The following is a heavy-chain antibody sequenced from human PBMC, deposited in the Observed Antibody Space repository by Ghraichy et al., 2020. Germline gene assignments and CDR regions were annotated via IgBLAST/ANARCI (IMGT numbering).Heavy chain of an antibody. Sequence: GGSLRLSCAASGFTFDDYTMHWVRQAPGKGLEWVSLISWDGGSTYYADSVKGRFTISRDNSKNSLYLQMNSLRTEDTALYYCAKDIARHEPGSPVYYYYGMDVWGQGTTVTVSS. CDR1: GFTFDDYT. J-gene: IGHJ6*02. CDR3: AKDIARHEPGSPVYYYYGMDV. CDR2: ISWDGGST. V-gene: IGHV3-43*01. D-gene: IGHD6-13*01.